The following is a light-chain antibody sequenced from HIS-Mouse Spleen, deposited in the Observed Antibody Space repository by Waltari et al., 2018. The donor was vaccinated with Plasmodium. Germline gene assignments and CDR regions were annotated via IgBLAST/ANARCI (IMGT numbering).Light chain of an antibody. Sequence: DIVMTQSPDSLAVSLGARATINRKSSQSVLYSSNNKNYLAWYQQKPGQPPKRLIYWASTRESGVPDRFSGSGSGTDFTLTISSLQAEDVAVYYCQQYYSTPYTFGQGTKLEIK. CDR2: WAS. CDR1: QSVLYSSNNKNY. J-gene: IGKJ2*01. V-gene: IGKV4-1*01. CDR3: QQYYSTPYT.